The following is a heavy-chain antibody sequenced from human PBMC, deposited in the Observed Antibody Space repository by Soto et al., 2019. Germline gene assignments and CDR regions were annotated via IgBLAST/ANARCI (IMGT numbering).Heavy chain of an antibody. CDR1: GGCFREYY. J-gene: IGHJ4*02. V-gene: IGHV4-34*01. Sequence: PSXTLSLSCAVYGGCFREYYWSWIRQPPGKGLEWIGEINHSGSTNYNPSLKSRVTISVDRSKNQFSLKLDSVTAADTAVYYCARMWGGFNSHWGQGNLVT. D-gene: IGHD6-25*01. CDR3: ARMWGGFNSH. CDR2: INHSGST.